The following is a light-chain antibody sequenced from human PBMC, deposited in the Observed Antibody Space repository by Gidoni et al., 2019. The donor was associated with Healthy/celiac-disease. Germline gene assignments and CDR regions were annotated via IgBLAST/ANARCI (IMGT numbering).Light chain of an antibody. J-gene: IGLJ3*02. CDR1: SSNIGSNT. V-gene: IGLV1-44*01. Sequence: QSVLTQPPSASGTPGQMVTISCSGSSSNIGSNTVNWYQQLPGTAPNLLIYSNNQRPSGVPDRFSGSKSGTSASLAISGLQSEDEADYYCAAWDDSLNGWVFGGGTKLTVL. CDR3: AAWDDSLNGWV. CDR2: SNN.